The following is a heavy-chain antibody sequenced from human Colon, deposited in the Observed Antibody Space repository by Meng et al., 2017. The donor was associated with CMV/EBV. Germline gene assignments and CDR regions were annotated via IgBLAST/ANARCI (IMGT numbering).Heavy chain of an antibody. CDR1: GFTFSSYG. CDR2: ISYDQNNI. Sequence: GGSLRLSCATSGFTFSSYGMHWVRQSPGKGLEWVAAISYDQNNIYYAESVKGRFTISRDNSKNTLYLQMSSLRAEDTAVYYCARASSVAVIYYLGMDVWGLGTTVTVSS. CDR3: ARASSVAVIYYLGMDV. J-gene: IGHJ6*02. D-gene: IGHD3-22*01. V-gene: IGHV3-30*03.